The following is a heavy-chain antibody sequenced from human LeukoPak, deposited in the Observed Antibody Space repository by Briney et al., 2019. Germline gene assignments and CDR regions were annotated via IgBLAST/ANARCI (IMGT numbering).Heavy chain of an antibody. J-gene: IGHJ2*01. CDR1: GFTFSSYA. D-gene: IGHD7-27*01. CDR2: ISGSGAST. CDR3: ATVKNWGGNLEWFFDL. Sequence: HSGGSLRLSCAASGFTFSSYAMSWVRQAPGKGLEWVSGISGSGASTYYADSVKGRFTISRDNAKNTVYVQMDSLRAEDAALYYCATVKNWGGNLEWFFDLWGRGTLVAVSS. V-gene: IGHV3-23*01.